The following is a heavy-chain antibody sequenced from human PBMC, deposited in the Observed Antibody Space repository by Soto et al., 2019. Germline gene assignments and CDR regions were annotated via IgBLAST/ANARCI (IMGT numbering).Heavy chain of an antibody. CDR1: GFTFSGAA. V-gene: IGHV3-73*01. D-gene: IGHD3-22*01. CDR3: TRHPYYCDSSGPNYYGMDA. Sequence: GGCLRLSCAASGFTFSGAAMHWVRQASGKGLEWVGRIRSKANSYATAYAASVKGRFTISRDDSKNTAYLQMNSLKTEDTAVYYCTRHPYYCDSSGPNYYGMDAWGQGTTVTVSS. J-gene: IGHJ6*02. CDR2: IRSKANSYAT.